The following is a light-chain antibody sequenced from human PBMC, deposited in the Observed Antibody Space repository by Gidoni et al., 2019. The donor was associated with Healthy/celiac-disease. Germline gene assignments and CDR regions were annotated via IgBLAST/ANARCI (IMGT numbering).Light chain of an antibody. CDR3: QQYYSTPLT. CDR1: QSVLYSPNNKNY. V-gene: IGKV4-1*01. CDR2: GAS. Sequence: DIVMTQSPDSLAVSLGAMATTNCKSSQSVLYSPNNKNYLAWYQQKPEQPPKLLIYGASTRASGVPERCGGSGSGTVFTLTISSLQAEDVAVYYCQQYYSTPLTFGGGTKVEIK. J-gene: IGKJ4*01.